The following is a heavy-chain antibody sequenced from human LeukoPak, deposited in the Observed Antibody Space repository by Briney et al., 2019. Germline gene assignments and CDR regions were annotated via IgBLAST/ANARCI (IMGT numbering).Heavy chain of an antibody. CDR2: IHSDGSTT. V-gene: IGHV3-74*01. CDR1: GFSFSSYW. J-gene: IGHJ4*02. CDR3: ARELSGSYYESTY. Sequence: PGGSLRLSCAASGFSFSSYWMHWVRQAPGKGLVWVSRIHSDGSTTTYADSVKGRFTISRDNAKNTLFLQMNSLRAEDTAVYYCARELSGSYYESTYWGQGTLVTVSS. D-gene: IGHD3-22*01.